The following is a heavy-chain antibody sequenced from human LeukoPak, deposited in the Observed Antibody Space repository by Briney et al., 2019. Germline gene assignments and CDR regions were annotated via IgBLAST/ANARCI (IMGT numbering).Heavy chain of an antibody. V-gene: IGHV4-61*01. CDR1: GGSISSSSYY. D-gene: IGHD3-3*01. Sequence: SETLSLTCTVSGGSISSSSYYWSWIRQPPGKGLEWIGYIYYSGSTNYNPSLKSRVTISVDTSKNQFSLKLSSVTAADTAVYYCSRDNDFWCSSNNYYYYMDVWGKGTTVTVSS. J-gene: IGHJ6*03. CDR2: IYYSGST. CDR3: SRDNDFWCSSNNYYYYMDV.